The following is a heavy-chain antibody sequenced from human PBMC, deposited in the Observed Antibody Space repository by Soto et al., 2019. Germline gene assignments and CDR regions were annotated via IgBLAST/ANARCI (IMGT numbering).Heavy chain of an antibody. Sequence: QVRLQESGPRLVKPSETLSLTCSVSGGSISSYHWSWIRQSPGKGLEWIGYIYYTGSTNYNPSLKSRVTRSVDTSKNQFSLRLTSVTAADTAVYYCAREGIVVAGYDWFDPWGQGTLVTVSS. J-gene: IGHJ5*02. CDR3: AREGIVVAGYDWFDP. V-gene: IGHV4-59*01. D-gene: IGHD6-19*01. CDR2: IYYTGST. CDR1: GGSISSYH.